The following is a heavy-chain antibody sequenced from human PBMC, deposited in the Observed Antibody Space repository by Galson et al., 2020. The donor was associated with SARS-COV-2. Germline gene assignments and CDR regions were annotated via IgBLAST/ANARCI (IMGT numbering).Heavy chain of an antibody. CDR3: ARCLYYGGDSGRVDGFDP. D-gene: IGHD4-17*01. CDR1: GGSISSSGYS. Sequence: SETLSLTCAVSGGSISSSGYSWSWLRQPPGKGLEWIGYIYYSGSTYYNPSLKSRVTISVDTSKNQFSLKLISVSAADTAVYYCARCLYYGGDSGRVDGFDPWGQGTLVTVSS. V-gene: IGHV4-30-4*07. CDR2: IYYSGST. J-gene: IGHJ5*02.